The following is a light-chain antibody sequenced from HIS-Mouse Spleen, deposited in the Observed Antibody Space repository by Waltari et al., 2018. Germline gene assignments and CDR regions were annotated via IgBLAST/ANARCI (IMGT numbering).Light chain of an antibody. CDR2: SNN. CDR3: AAWDDSLNGV. V-gene: IGLV1-44*01. CDR1: SSNIGRNT. J-gene: IGLJ3*02. Sequence: QSVLTQPPSASGTPGQRVTISCSGSSSNIGRNTVNWYQQLPGTAPKLLIYSNNQRPSGVPDRFSGSKSGTSASRAISGLQSEDEADYYCAAWDDSLNGVFGGGTKLTFL.